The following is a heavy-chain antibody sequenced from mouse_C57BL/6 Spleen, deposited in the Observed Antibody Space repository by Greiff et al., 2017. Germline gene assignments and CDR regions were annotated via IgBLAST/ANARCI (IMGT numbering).Heavy chain of an antibody. CDR3: ASHYYYGSSYGAY. J-gene: IGHJ3*01. Sequence: QVQLQQPGAELVKPGASVKMSCKASGYTFTSYWITWVKQRPGQGLEWIGDIYPGSGSTNYNEKFKSKATLTVDTSSSTAYMQLSSLTSEDSAVYYCASHYYYGSSYGAYWGQGTLVTVSA. CDR2: IYPGSGST. V-gene: IGHV1-55*01. D-gene: IGHD1-1*01. CDR1: GYTFTSYW.